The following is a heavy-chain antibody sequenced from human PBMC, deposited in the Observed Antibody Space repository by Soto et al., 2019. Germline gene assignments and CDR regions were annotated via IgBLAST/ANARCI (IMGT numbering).Heavy chain of an antibody. D-gene: IGHD1-26*01. CDR3: VRLIVGTTNCSDS. V-gene: IGHV3-64D*08. J-gene: IGHJ5*01. CDR1: GFTFSNYA. CDR2: ISSNGGRT. Sequence: GGSLRLSCSASGFTFSNYAMHWVRQPPGKGLVYVSAISSNGGRTYYADSVKGRFTISRDNSKNSLYLQMSSLRVEDTAVYYCVRLIVGTTNCSDSWCQGTLVTVSS.